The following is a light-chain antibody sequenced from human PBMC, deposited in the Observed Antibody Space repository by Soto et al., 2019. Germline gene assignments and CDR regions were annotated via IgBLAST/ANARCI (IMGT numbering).Light chain of an antibody. CDR2: GAS. V-gene: IGKV3-20*01. CDR3: QKYGSSPPT. Sequence: EIVLTQSPGTLSLSPGERATLSCRASQSVSSSYLAWYRQKPGQAPRLLIYGASSRATGIPDRFSGSASGTDFTLTISRLEPEDFAVYYCQKYGSSPPTFGGGTKLEVK. CDR1: QSVSSSY. J-gene: IGKJ4*01.